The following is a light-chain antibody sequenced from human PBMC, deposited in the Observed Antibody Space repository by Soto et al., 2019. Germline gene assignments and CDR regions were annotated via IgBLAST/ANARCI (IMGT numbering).Light chain of an antibody. CDR1: SSDVGAFNY. J-gene: IGLJ1*01. CDR3: SSKTSTTTPYV. CDR2: EVG. Sequence: QSVLTQPASVSGSPGQSITISCTGTSSDVGAFNYVSWYQQHPGKAPKLMLYEVGNRPSGVSDRFSGSKSGNTASLTISGLLGEDEADYYCSSKTSTTTPYVFGTGTKVTVL. V-gene: IGLV2-14*01.